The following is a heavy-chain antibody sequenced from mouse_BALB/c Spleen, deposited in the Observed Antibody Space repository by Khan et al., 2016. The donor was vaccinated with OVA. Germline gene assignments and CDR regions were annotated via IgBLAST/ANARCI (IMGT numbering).Heavy chain of an antibody. CDR1: GFNIKHYY. CDR2: IDPDNGDT. V-gene: IGHV14-4*02. CDR3: TSGYGYSMDY. J-gene: IGHJ4*01. Sequence: VQLQQPGAELVRSGASVKLSCTVSGFNIKHYYIHWVKQRPEQGLEWIGWIDPDNGDTEYAPKFQGKAAMTADTSSNTAYLHLSSLTSEDTAVDYCTSGYGYSMDYWGQGTSVTVSS. D-gene: IGHD2-2*01.